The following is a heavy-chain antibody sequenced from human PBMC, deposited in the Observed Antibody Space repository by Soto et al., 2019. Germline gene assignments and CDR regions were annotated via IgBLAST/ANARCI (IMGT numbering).Heavy chain of an antibody. CDR1: GFVFSDYY. CDR2: ISSSSSHT. Sequence: GGSLRLSCAASGFVFSDYYMTWIRQAPGKGLEWLTYISSSSSHTNYADSVKGRFTISRDNAKNSVYLQINSLRAEDTAVYYCARRISAHFDYWGQGTLVTVSS. V-gene: IGHV3-11*03. CDR3: ARRISAHFDY. J-gene: IGHJ4*02.